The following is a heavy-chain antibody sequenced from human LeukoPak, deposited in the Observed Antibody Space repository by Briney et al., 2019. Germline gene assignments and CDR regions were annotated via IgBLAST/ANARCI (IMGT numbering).Heavy chain of an antibody. Sequence: PGGSLRLSCAASGFTFSNYAMSWVCQAPGKGLEWVSGISGSGVSTYYADSVKGRFTISRDNSKNTLYLQMNSLRAEDTAIYYCAKLLWFGEGRADYWGQGTLVTVSS. CDR3: AKLLWFGEGRADY. J-gene: IGHJ4*02. V-gene: IGHV3-23*01. D-gene: IGHD3-10*01. CDR2: ISGSGVST. CDR1: GFTFSNYA.